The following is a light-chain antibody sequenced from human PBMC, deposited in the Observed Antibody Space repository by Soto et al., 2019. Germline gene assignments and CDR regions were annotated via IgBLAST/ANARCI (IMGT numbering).Light chain of an antibody. Sequence: DIVMTQSPLSLPVTLGQPASISCRSSQSLVYSDGITYLNWFQQRPGQSPRRLIYKVSNRESRVPDRFSGGGSGTDFTLKISRVEADDVEIYYCMQGTYWPLTFGGGTKVEIK. V-gene: IGKV2-30*01. CDR1: QSLVYSDGITY. CDR2: KVS. CDR3: MQGTYWPLT. J-gene: IGKJ4*01.